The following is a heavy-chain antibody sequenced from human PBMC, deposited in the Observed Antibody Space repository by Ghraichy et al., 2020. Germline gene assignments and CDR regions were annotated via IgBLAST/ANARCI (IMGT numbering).Heavy chain of an antibody. J-gene: IGHJ4*02. D-gene: IGHD3-22*01. CDR2: IYYSGSA. CDR1: GGSINTGDYY. CDR3: ARFDSSDYYNFDY. Sequence: SETLSLTCTVSGGSINTGDYYWSWIRQPPGKGLEWIGYIYYSGSAYYNPSLKSRVTISVDTSKNQFSLRVSSGTAADTAVYYCARFDSSDYYNFDYWGQGTLVTVSS. V-gene: IGHV4-30-4*01.